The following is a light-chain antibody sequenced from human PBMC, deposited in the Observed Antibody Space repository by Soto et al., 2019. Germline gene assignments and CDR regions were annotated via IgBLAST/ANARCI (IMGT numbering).Light chain of an antibody. Sequence: SYDLTQPPSVSVAPGQTATISCGENNIDSRTVHWYQQKPGQAPLLVVYDNSFRPSGIPNRFSGSNSGNTATLTISRVEAGDEADYYCQVWDNVDDHIYVFGTGT. CDR1: NIDSRT. J-gene: IGLJ1*01. CDR2: DNS. CDR3: QVWDNVDDHIYV. V-gene: IGLV3-21*02.